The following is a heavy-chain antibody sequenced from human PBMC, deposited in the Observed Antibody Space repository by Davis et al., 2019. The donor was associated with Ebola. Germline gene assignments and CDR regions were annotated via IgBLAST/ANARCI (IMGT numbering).Heavy chain of an antibody. J-gene: IGHJ4*02. CDR2: IITAGDP. V-gene: IGHV3-13*05. CDR1: GFTFSNYD. D-gene: IGHD3-9*01. CDR3: GRGNILTGYFDY. Sequence: GESLKISCAASGFTFSNYDMHWVRQATGKGLEWVSSIITAGDPYYPDSVKGRFTISRENAKNSLFLQMNSLRVGDTAVYYCGRGNILTGYFDYWGQGTLVTVSS.